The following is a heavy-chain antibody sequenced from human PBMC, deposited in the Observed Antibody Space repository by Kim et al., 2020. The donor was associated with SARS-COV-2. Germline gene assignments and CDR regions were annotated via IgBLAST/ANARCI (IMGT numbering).Heavy chain of an antibody. CDR1: GYTFTSYG. Sequence: ASVKVSCKASGYTFTSYGISWVRQAPGQGLEWMGWISAYNGNTNYAQKLQGRVTMTTDTSTSTAYMELRSLRSDDTAVYYCAREIGYCSGGSCLNYYYYGMDVWGQGTTVTVSS. D-gene: IGHD2-15*01. V-gene: IGHV1-18*01. CDR3: AREIGYCSGGSCLNYYYYGMDV. CDR2: ISAYNGNT. J-gene: IGHJ6*02.